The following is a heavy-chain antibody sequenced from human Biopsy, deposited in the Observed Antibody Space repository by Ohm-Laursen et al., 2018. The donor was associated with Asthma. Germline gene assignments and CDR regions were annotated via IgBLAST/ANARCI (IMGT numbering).Heavy chain of an antibody. CDR1: GFTFSSYA. CDR3: ARDLHPTNHLGELSEGFDY. J-gene: IGHJ4*02. CDR2: ISYDGSNK. Sequence: SLRLSCSASGFTFSSYAMHWVRQAPGKGLEWVAVISYDGSNKYYADSVKGRFPTSRDNSKNTLYLQMNSLRAEDTAVYYCARDLHPTNHLGELSEGFDYWGQGTLVTVSS. V-gene: IGHV3-30-3*01. D-gene: IGHD3-16*02.